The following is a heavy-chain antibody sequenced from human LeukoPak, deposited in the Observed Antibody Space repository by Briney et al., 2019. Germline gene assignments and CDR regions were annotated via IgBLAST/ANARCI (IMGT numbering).Heavy chain of an antibody. CDR2: ISGSGGST. J-gene: IGHJ4*02. V-gene: IGHV3-23*01. Sequence: GGSLRLSCAASRFMFSIYAMSWVRQAPGKGLEWVSGISGSGGSTYYADSVKGRFTISRDNSKNTLYLQMNSLRAEDTAVYYCAKDRGYCSGGSCYSTGYWGQGTLVTVSS. CDR1: RFMFSIYA. D-gene: IGHD2-15*01. CDR3: AKDRGYCSGGSCYSTGY.